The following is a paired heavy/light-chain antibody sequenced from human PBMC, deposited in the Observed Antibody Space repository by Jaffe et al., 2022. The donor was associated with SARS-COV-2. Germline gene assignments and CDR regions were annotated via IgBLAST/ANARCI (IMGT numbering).Heavy chain of an antibody. CDR1: GFIFTNYG. CDR2: IWYDGSRR. V-gene: IGHV3-33*01. Sequence: QVHLVESGGGVVQPGTSLRLSCVASGFIFTNYGMHWVRQAPGKGLEWVAVIWYDGSRRYYADSVKGRFTISRDDSKNTLYLQMNTLTAEDTAAYYCARLGSGWGFDYWGQGTLVTVSS. J-gene: IGHJ4*02. CDR3: ARLGSGWGFDY. D-gene: IGHD6-19*01.
Light chain of an antibody. Sequence: QTVVTQEPSFSVSPGGTVTLTCGLNSGSVSNGYYPSWFQQTPGQAPRTLIYDTNIRSSGVPDRFSGSILGNKAALTITGAQADDESDYYCVLYMGTGIWVFGGGTKLTVL. CDR2: DTN. V-gene: IGLV8-61*01. CDR3: VLYMGTGIWV. CDR1: SGSVSNGYY. J-gene: IGLJ2*01.